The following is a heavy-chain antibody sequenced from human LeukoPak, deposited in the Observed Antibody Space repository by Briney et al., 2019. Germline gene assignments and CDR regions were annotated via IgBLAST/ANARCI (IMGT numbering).Heavy chain of an antibody. CDR3: ARDLVAGCSGYLRADY. Sequence: GGSLRLSCAASGFTFSSYAMHWVRQAPGKGLEWVAVISYDGSNKYYADSVKGRFTISRDNSKNTLYLQMNSLRAEDTAVYYCARDLVAGCSGYLRADYWGQGTLVTVSS. V-gene: IGHV3-30-3*01. CDR1: GFTFSSYA. D-gene: IGHD3-22*01. CDR2: ISYDGSNK. J-gene: IGHJ4*02.